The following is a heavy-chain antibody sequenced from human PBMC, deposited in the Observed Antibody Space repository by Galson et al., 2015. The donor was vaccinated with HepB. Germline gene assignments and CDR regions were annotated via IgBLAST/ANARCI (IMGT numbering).Heavy chain of an antibody. J-gene: IGHJ6*02. CDR3: ARHHLPWSCSGGSCPPRRGLYYYYGMDV. V-gene: IGHV5-10-1*01. D-gene: IGHD2-15*01. CDR1: GYSFTSYW. CDR2: IDPSDSYT. Sequence: QSGAEVKKPGESLRISCKGSGYSFTSYWISWVRQMPGKGLEWMGRIDPSDSYTNYGPSFQGHVTISADKSISTAYLQWSSLEASDTAMYYCARHHLPWSCSGGSCPPRRGLYYYYGMDVWGQGTTVTVSS.